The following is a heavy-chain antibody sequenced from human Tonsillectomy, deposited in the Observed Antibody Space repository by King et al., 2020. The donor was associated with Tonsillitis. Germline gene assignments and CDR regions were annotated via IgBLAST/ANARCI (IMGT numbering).Heavy chain of an antibody. CDR3: AKGPGTYWYFDL. V-gene: IGHV3-30*18. CDR2: VSYDGRKK. J-gene: IGHJ2*01. CDR1: GFTFSNYG. Sequence: VQLVESGGGVLQPGRSLRLSCVASGFTFSNYGMHWVRQGPGKGLEGVAVVSYDGRKKYYADSVKGRFTISRDNSKNTLYLQVNSLRAEDTAVYYCAKGPGTYWYFDLWGRGTLVTVSS.